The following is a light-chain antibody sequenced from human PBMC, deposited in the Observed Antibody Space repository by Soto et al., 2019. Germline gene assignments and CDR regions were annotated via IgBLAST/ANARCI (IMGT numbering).Light chain of an antibody. CDR3: QSDDSSLSGVV. V-gene: IGLV1-40*01. CDR2: GNS. CDR1: SSNIGAGYD. J-gene: IGLJ2*01. Sequence: QSVLTQPPSVSGAPGQRVTISCTGSSSNIGAGYDVHWYQQLPGTAPKLLIYGNSNRPSGVPDRFSGSKSGTSASLAITGLQDEDEADYYCQSDDSSLSGVVFGGGTQLTVL.